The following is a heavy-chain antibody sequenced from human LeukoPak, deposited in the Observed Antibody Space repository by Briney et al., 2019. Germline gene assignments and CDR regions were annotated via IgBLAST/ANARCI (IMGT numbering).Heavy chain of an antibody. Sequence: GASVKVSCKASGYIFTDYYMHWVRQAPGEDFEWMGWINPKSGGTEYAQKFQGRVTMTRDTSFSTAYMELSRLRSDDTAVFYCARASTAAGNHRPFDYWGQGTLVTVSS. D-gene: IGHD6-13*01. CDR1: GYIFTDYY. V-gene: IGHV1-2*02. J-gene: IGHJ4*02. CDR3: ARASTAAGNHRPFDY. CDR2: INPKSGGT.